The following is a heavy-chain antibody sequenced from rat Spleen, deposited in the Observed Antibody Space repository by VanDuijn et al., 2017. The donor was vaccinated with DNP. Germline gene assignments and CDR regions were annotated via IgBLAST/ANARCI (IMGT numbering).Heavy chain of an antibody. CDR1: GFTFSDYA. CDR3: GKLTIAAISTRVMDA. V-gene: IGHV5-7*01. D-gene: IGHD1-2*01. Sequence: EVQLVESGGGLVQPGRSLKLSCAASGFTFSDYAMAWVRQAPKKGLEWVATIIYDGSSTYYRDSVKGRFIISRNNAKSTLYLQMNSLRSEDTATYYCGKLTIAAISTRVMDAWGQGASVTVSS. CDR2: IIYDGSST. J-gene: IGHJ4*01.